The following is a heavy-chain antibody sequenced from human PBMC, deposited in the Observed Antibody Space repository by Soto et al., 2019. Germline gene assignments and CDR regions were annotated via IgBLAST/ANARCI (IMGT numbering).Heavy chain of an antibody. J-gene: IGHJ4*02. CDR3: VKPLYDFDS. CDR2: LSNSGAST. V-gene: IGHV3-23*01. Sequence: EVQLLESGGGLVQPGGSLRLSCAASRFSFRTYTMSWVRQAPGKGLEWVSALSNSGASTYYANSVRGRFSISRDNSKNTLYLQMNSLRVEDTAVYYCVKPLYDFDSWGQGTLVTVSS. D-gene: IGHD5-12*01. CDR1: RFSFRTYT.